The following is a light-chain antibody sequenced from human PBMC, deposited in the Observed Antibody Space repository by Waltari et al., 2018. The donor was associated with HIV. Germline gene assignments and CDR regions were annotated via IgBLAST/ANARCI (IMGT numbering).Light chain of an antibody. Sequence: DIQLTQSPPFLSASVGDRVTITCRASQDIRNYLAWYQQKLGKAPKRLIYAASSLQSGVPSRFSGSGSGTQFTLTINSLQPEDFATYHCQQLNEYPWTFGQGTQVEIK. CDR2: AAS. V-gene: IGKV1-9*01. J-gene: IGKJ1*01. CDR1: QDIRNY. CDR3: QQLNEYPWT.